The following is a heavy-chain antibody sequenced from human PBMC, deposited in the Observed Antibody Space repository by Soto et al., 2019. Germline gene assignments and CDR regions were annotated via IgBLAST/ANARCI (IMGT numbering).Heavy chain of an antibody. CDR1: GGTFSSYA. J-gene: IGHJ6*02. CDR3: ASRAGVIGYYYYGMDV. D-gene: IGHD2-21*01. Sequence: QVQLVQSGAEVKKPGSSVKVSCKASGGTFSSYAISWVRQAPGQGLEWMGGIIPIFGTATYAQKFQGRVTITADESTSTAYMELSSLRSEDTAVYYCASRAGVIGYYYYGMDVWGQGTTVTVSS. V-gene: IGHV1-69*01. CDR2: IIPIFGTA.